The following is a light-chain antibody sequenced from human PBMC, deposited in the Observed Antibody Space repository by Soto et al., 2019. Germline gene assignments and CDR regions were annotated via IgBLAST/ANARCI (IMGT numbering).Light chain of an antibody. CDR1: QGIRND. CDR2: AAS. CDR3: LQHNSYPPWT. Sequence: DIQMTQSPSSLSASVGDRITITCRASQGIRNDLAWYQQKPGKAPKRLIYAASSLQSGVPSRFSGSGSGTEFTLTISSLQPEDFATYYCLQHNSYPPWTFGQGTKVDI. J-gene: IGKJ1*01. V-gene: IGKV1-17*01.